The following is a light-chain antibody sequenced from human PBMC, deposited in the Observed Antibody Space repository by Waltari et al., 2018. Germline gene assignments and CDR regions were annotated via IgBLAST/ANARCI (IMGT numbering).Light chain of an antibody. V-gene: IGLV3-1*01. J-gene: IGLJ2*01. CDR3: QAWDTSTVV. CDR1: ELGDQY. CDR2: QDG. Sequence: SYELTQPPSVSVSPGQTASIPCPGDELGDQYVCWYQQKPGQSPMLVIYQDGERPSGIPERFSGSNSGNTATLTISGTQAMDEADYYCQAWDTSTVVFGGGTELTVL.